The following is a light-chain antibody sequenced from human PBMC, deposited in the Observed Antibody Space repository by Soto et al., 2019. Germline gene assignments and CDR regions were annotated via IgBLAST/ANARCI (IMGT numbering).Light chain of an antibody. J-gene: IGKJ5*01. V-gene: IGKV3-20*01. Sequence: EIVLTQSPVTLSLSPGERATLSCRASQSVSSSYLAWYQQKPGQAPRLLIYGASTRATGIPDRFSGSGSGTDFTLTISRLEPEEFAVYYCQQYGTSLPFGQGTRLEIK. CDR3: QQYGTSLP. CDR2: GAS. CDR1: QSVSSSY.